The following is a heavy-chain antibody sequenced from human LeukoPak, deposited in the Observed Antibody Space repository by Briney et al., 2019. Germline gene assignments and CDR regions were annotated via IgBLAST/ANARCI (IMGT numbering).Heavy chain of an antibody. D-gene: IGHD6-13*01. J-gene: IGHJ5*02. CDR2: INHSGST. CDR1: GGSFSGYY. V-gene: IGHV4-34*01. Sequence: SETLSLTCAVYGGSFSGYYWSWIRQPPGKGLEWIGEINHSGSTNYNPSLKSRVTISVDTSKNQFSLKLSSVTAADTAVYYCASHQDYSSSWSSAWGQGTLVTVSS. CDR3: ASHQDYSSSWSSA.